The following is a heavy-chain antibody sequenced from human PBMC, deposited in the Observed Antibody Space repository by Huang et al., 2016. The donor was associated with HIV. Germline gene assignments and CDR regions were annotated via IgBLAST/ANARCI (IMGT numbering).Heavy chain of an antibody. J-gene: IGHJ2*01. V-gene: IGHV2-5*02. D-gene: IGHD3-10*01. CDR1: GLSLTTGGVG. Sequence: QITLKESGPTLVRPTQTLTLTCTVSGLSLTTGGVGVGWIRQPPGKALEWLSLIYWDDDKRYSPSLKSRVTSPRDTSKNQVVLRMTNVDPGDTATYFCAYSPYLVNWYFDLWGRGILVTVSS. CDR2: IYWDDDK. CDR3: AYSPYLVNWYFDL.